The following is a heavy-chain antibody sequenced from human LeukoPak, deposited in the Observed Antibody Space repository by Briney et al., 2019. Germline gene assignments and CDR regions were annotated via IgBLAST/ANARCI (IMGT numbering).Heavy chain of an antibody. J-gene: IGHJ4*02. CDR1: GFTFRDYW. D-gene: IGHD6-13*01. Sequence: GGSLRLSWAASGFTFRDYWMSWMRKAPGKGLEWVANIKYDGDEEYYVDSVKGRFIISRDNAKNSLYLQLNSLRVEDTAVYYCRSGGAAPGAFDNWGQGTLVTVSP. CDR2: IKYDGDEE. CDR3: RSGGAAPGAFDN. V-gene: IGHV3-7*01.